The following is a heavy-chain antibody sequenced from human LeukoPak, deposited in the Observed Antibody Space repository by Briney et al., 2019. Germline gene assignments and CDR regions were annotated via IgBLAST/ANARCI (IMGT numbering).Heavy chain of an antibody. Sequence: AGGSLRLSCAASGFIFNKHAMSWVRQAPGKGLEWVSGLSGSGGSTYYADSVKGRFIISRDNSKNTLYLQMNSLRAEDTAMYYCARDQGVNYYYGMDVWGQGTTVTVSS. D-gene: IGHD3-16*02. CDR2: LSGSGGST. V-gene: IGHV3-23*01. CDR3: ARDQGVNYYYGMDV. CDR1: GFIFNKHA. J-gene: IGHJ6*02.